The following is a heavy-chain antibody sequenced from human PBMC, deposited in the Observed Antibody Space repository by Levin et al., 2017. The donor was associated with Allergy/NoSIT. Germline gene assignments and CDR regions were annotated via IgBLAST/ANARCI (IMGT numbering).Heavy chain of an antibody. Sequence: MASETLSLTCTVSGGSISSPIHYWGWIRQPPGRGLEWIGSVYYSGSTSYHPSLKSRVTISVDTSKNQFSLTLSSVTAADTAVYYCARNNSLSFGESPTNWFDPWGQGTLVTVSS. V-gene: IGHV4-39*07. CDR3: ARNNSLSFGESPTNWFDP. CDR2: VYYSGST. D-gene: IGHD3-10*01. J-gene: IGHJ5*02. CDR1: GGSISSPIHY.